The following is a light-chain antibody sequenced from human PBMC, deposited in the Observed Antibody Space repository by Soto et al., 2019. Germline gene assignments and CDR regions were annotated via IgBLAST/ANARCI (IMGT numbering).Light chain of an antibody. Sequence: EIVMTQSPATLSVSPGERATLSCRTSQSVSSNLAWYQQKPGQAPRLLIYGVFTRATGIPARFSGSGSGTEFTLTISSLQSEVFAVYCSQQYTNWPWTFGQGTK. CDR1: QSVSSN. CDR3: QQYTNWPWT. V-gene: IGKV3-15*01. J-gene: IGKJ1*01. CDR2: GVF.